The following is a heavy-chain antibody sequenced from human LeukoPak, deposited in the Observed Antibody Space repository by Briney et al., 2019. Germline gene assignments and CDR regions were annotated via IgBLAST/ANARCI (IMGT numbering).Heavy chain of an antibody. CDR1: GGSISSYY. CDR2: TYYSGTT. V-gene: IGHV4-59*01. Sequence: SETLSLTCTVSGGSISSYYWSWIRQPPGKGLEWIGYTYYSGTTNYNPSLKSRVTISVDTSKNQFSLKLSSVTAADTAVYYCARGVYIAAAQYAYWGQGTLVTVSS. J-gene: IGHJ4*02. CDR3: ARGVYIAAAQYAY. D-gene: IGHD6-13*01.